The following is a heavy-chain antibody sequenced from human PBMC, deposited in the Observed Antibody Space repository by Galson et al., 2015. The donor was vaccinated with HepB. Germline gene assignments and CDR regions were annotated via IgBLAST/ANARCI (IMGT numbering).Heavy chain of an antibody. V-gene: IGHV6-1*01. Sequence: CAISGDSVSGNIVSWNWIRQSPSRGLEWLGRTYFRSKWYYDYAVSVKSRITINPDTSENQFSLQLHSVTPEDTAVYYCAGAEYCRSTYCFFAYWGQGTLVTVSS. CDR1: GDSVSGNIVS. CDR3: AGAEYCRSTYCFFAY. D-gene: IGHD2-2*01. J-gene: IGHJ4*02. CDR2: TYFRSKWYY.